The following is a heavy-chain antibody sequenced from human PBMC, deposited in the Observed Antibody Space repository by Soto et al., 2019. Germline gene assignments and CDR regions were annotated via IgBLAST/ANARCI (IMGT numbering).Heavy chain of an antibody. D-gene: IGHD6-19*01. CDR3: AKEAKQWLVLEPSDY. CDR1: GFTFSSYG. V-gene: IGHV3-30*18. Sequence: PVGSLRLSCAASGFTFSSYGMHWVRQAPGKGLEWVAVISYDGSNKYYADSVKGRFTISRDNSKNTLYLQMNSLRAEDTAVYYCAKEAKQWLVLEPSDYWGQGTLVTVSS. CDR2: ISYDGSNK. J-gene: IGHJ4*02.